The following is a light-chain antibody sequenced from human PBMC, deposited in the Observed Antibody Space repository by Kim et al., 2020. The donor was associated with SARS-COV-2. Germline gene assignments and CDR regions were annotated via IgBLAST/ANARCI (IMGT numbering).Light chain of an antibody. CDR3: QQYYRPPFT. CDR2: WAS. J-gene: IGKJ2*01. V-gene: IGKV4-1*01. Sequence: DIVMTQSLDSLAVSLGERAAIDCKPSQSLLYSSNNQNYLAWYQQKPGQPPKLLIYWASTRESGVPDRFSGSGSGTHFTLTISSLQAEDVAVYYCQQYYRPPFTFGQGTKLEI. CDR1: QSLLYSSNNQNY.